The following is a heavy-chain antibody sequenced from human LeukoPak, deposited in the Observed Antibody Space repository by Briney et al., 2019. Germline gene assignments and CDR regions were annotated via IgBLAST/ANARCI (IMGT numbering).Heavy chain of an antibody. CDR1: GYSISSGYY. CDR2: IYHSGST. Sequence: PSETLSLTCTVSGYSISSGYYWGRIRQPPGKGLEWIGSIYHSGSTYYNPSLKSRVTISVDTSKNQFSLKLSSVTAADTAVYYCARERITIFGVVMSPRGMIDYWGQGTLVTVSS. V-gene: IGHV4-38-2*02. CDR3: ARERITIFGVVMSPRGMIDY. D-gene: IGHD3-3*01. J-gene: IGHJ4*02.